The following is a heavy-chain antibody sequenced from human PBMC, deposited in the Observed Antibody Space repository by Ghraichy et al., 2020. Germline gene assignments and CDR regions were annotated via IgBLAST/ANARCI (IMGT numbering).Heavy chain of an antibody. D-gene: IGHD1-26*01. Sequence: GESLNISCAASGFTVSTNYMSWVRQAPGRGLEWVSVIYSGGTTFYGDSVKGRFTISRDNSKNTVYLQMNSLRAEDTAMYYCARGRVISGNYYPVDYWGQGTLVTVSS. CDR3: ARGRVISGNYYPVDY. J-gene: IGHJ4*02. V-gene: IGHV3-53*01. CDR1: GFTVSTNY. CDR2: IYSGGTT.